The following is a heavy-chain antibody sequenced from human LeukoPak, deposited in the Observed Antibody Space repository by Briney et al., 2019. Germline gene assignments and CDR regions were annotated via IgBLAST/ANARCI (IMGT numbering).Heavy chain of an antibody. D-gene: IGHD3-3*01. J-gene: IGHJ5*02. CDR2: INPSGGST. CDR3: ARYYDFWSGYFWGGNWFDP. Sequence: GASVKASCKASGYTFTSYYMHWVRQAPGQGLEWMGIINPSGGSTSYAQKFQGRVTMTRDMSTSTVYMELSSLRSEDTAVYYCARYYDFWSGYFWGGNWFDPWGQGTLVTVSS. CDR1: GYTFTSYY. V-gene: IGHV1-46*01.